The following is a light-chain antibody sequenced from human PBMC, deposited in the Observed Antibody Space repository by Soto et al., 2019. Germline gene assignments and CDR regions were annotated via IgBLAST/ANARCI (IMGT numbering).Light chain of an antibody. V-gene: IGLV2-8*01. CDR2: EVN. CDR3: TSYAGGNNV. J-gene: IGLJ1*01. Sequence: QSALTQPPSASGSPGQSVTISCIGTSSDVGGYNYVSWYQQYPDKVPKLMIYEVNKRPSGVPDRFSGSKSGNTASLTISGLQADDEADYYCTSYAGGNNVFGTGTKVTVL. CDR1: SSDVGGYNY.